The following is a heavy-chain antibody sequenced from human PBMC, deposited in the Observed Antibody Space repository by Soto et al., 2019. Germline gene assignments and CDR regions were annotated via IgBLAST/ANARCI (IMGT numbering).Heavy chain of an antibody. Sequence: ASVKVSCKASGYTFTSYYMHWVRQAPGQGLEWMGIINPSGGSTSYAQKFQGRVTMTRDTSTSTVYMELSSLRSEDTAVYYCASQIVATIVTSLAFNIWGQGKMVPVSS. CDR3: ASQIVATIVTSLAFNI. V-gene: IGHV1-46*03. CDR2: INPSGGST. D-gene: IGHD5-12*01. CDR1: GYTFTSYY. J-gene: IGHJ3*02.